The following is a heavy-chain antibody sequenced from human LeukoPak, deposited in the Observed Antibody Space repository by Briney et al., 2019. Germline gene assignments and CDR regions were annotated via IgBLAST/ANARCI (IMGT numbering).Heavy chain of an antibody. V-gene: IGHV1-2*02. CDR2: INPNSGGT. D-gene: IGHD3-10*01. CDR1: GYTFTGYY. Sequence: GASVKVSCKASGYTFTGYYMHWVRQAPGQGLEWMGWINPNSGGTNYAQKFQGRVTMTRDTSKNQFSLKLSSVTAADTAVYYCARAWKYYGSGSPAEGGWFDPWGQGTLVTVSS. J-gene: IGHJ5*02. CDR3: ARAWKYYGSGSPAEGGWFDP.